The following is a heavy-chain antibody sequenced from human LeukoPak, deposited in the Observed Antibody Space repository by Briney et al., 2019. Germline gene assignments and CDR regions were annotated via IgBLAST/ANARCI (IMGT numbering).Heavy chain of an antibody. V-gene: IGHV1-18*01. CDR2: ITPYNGDT. Sequence: ASVNVSFKASVYTFITYGITWVRQAPGQGLEWMGWITPYNGDTNYAQNLQDRVTMTTDTSTSTAYMELRSLRSDDTAVYFCARVAGVSYNYFDSWGQGTLVTVSS. D-gene: IGHD1-26*01. J-gene: IGHJ4*02. CDR1: VYTFITYG. CDR3: ARVAGVSYNYFDS.